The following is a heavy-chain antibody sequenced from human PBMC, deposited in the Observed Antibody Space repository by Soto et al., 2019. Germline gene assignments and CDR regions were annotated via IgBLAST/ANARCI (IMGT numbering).Heavy chain of an antibody. V-gene: IGHV3-33*01. CDR2: IWYDGSNK. CDR3: ARERTVWDRDYYYYMDV. D-gene: IGHD3-16*01. J-gene: IGHJ6*03. CDR1: GFTFSSYG. Sequence: PGGSLRLSCGASGFTFSSYGMHWVRQAPGKGLEWVAVIWYDGSNKYYADSVKGRFTISRDNSKNTLYLQMNSLRAEDTAVYYCARERTVWDRDYYYYMDVWGKGTTVTVSS.